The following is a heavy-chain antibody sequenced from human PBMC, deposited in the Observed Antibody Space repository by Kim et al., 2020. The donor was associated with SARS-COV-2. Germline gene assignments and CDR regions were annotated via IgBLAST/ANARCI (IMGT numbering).Heavy chain of an antibody. J-gene: IGHJ3*02. CDR1: GGTFSSYA. V-gene: IGHV1-69*13. CDR3: ARERDSGGLTDAFDI. D-gene: IGHD6-19*01. Sequence: SVKVSCKASGGTFSSYAISWVRQAPGQGLEWMGGIIPIFGTANYAQKFQGRVTITADESTSTAYMELSSLRSEDTAVYYCARERDSGGLTDAFDIWGQGTMVTVSS. CDR2: IIPIFGTA.